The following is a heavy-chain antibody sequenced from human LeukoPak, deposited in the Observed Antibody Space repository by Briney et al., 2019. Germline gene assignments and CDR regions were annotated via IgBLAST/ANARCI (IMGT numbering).Heavy chain of an antibody. J-gene: IGHJ6*03. D-gene: IGHD2-8*02. CDR1: GGSISGYY. Sequence: SETLSLTCSVSGGSISGYYWSWIRQLPGERLEWIGFVYHNGRTAYNPSLESRVTISVDTSRNQVSLNLRFVTAADTALYFCARRRAESSGPSFYYFYMDVWGKGTTVSVSS. V-gene: IGHV4-59*01. CDR3: ARRRAESSGPSFYYFYMDV. CDR2: VYHNGRT.